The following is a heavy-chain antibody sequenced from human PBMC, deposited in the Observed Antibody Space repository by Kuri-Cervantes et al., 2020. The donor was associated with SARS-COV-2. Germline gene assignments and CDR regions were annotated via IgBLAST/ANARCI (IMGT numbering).Heavy chain of an antibody. J-gene: IGHJ4*02. CDR3: VRDWDHRNFDY. Sequence: GRSLRPACAASGLTFSGHWIHWVRHAPGKGLVWVSRINPYGSYTNNADSVKGRFTLSRDNDKNMLFLQMNSLRAEDTAVYYCVRDWDHRNFDYWGQGTLVTVSS. V-gene: IGHV3-74*01. D-gene: IGHD1-14*01. CDR2: INPYGSYT. CDR1: GLTFSGHW.